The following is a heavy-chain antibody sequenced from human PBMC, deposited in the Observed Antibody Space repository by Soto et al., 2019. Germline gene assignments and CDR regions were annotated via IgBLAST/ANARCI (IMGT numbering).Heavy chain of an antibody. CDR3: ASPYCGGDCYYAFDI. Sequence: GASVKVSCKASGGTFSSYAISWVRQAPGQGLEWMGGIIPIFGTANYAQKFQGRVTITADESTSTAYMELSSLGSEDTAVYYCASPYCGGDCYYAFDIWGQGTMVTV. J-gene: IGHJ3*02. CDR2: IIPIFGTA. V-gene: IGHV1-69*13. D-gene: IGHD2-21*02. CDR1: GGTFSSYA.